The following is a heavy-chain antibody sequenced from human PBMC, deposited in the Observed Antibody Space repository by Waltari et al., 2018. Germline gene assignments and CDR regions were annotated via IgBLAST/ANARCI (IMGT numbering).Heavy chain of an antibody. Sequence: EVQLVQSGAEVKRSGESLRNSCQPPGYTFTSYCSIWVRQMHGKGLEWRGRIDPSDNNTKYSPSFKGHVTISVDKSTSTAYLQWSSVRASDTAVYYCARQYRYCSGSFCYDGWSGYYWGQGTLLTVSS. V-gene: IGHV5-10-1*01. CDR2: IDPSDNNT. CDR1: GYTFTSYC. J-gene: IGHJ4*02. CDR3: ARQYRYCSGSFCYDGWSGYY. D-gene: IGHD3-3*01.